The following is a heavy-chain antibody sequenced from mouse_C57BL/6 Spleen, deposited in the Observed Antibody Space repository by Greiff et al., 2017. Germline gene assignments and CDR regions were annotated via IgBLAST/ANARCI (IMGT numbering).Heavy chain of an antibody. CDR1: GYTFTDYY. CDR3: ARYYCGSSWYFDV. V-gene: IGHV1-26*01. D-gene: IGHD1-1*01. J-gene: IGHJ1*03. Sequence: EVQLQQSGPELVKPGASVKISCKASGYTFTDYYMNWVKQSHGKSLEWIGDINPNNGGTSYNQKFKGKATLTVDKSSSTAYMEIRSLTSEDSAVYYFARYYCGSSWYFDVWGTGTTVTVSS. CDR2: INPNNGGT.